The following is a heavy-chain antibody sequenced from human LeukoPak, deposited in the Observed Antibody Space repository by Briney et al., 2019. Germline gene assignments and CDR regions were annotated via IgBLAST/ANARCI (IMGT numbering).Heavy chain of an antibody. D-gene: IGHD3-10*01. Sequence: SETLSLTCTVSGGSISSSSYYWGWIRQPPGKGLEWIGSNYYSGSTSYNPSLKSRVTISLDTSKNQFSLELSSVTAADTAVYYCARDQTYSGSGIYTYFDYWGQGILVTVSS. CDR2: NYYSGST. CDR3: ARDQTYSGSGIYTYFDY. CDR1: GGSISSSSYY. J-gene: IGHJ4*02. V-gene: IGHV4-39*07.